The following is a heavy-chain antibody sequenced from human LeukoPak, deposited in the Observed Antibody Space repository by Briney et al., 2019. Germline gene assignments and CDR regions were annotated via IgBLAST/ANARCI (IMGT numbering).Heavy chain of an antibody. CDR1: GGSISSYY. V-gene: IGHV4-59*01. J-gene: IGHJ4*02. Sequence: SETLSLTCTVSGGSISSYYWSWIRQPPGKGLEWIGYIYYSGSTNYNPSLKSRVTISVDTSKKQFSLKLSSVTDAGTAVYYCARDLRGWGSSCFDYWGQGTLVTVSS. CDR2: IYYSGST. D-gene: IGHD6-13*01. CDR3: ARDLRGWGSSCFDY.